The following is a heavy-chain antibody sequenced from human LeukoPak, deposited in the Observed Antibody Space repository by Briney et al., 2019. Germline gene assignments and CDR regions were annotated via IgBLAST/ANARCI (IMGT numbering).Heavy chain of an antibody. Sequence: GGSLRLSCAASGFTFSGYAMNWVRQAPGKGLEWVAFIRFDGSNKYYADSVKGRFTISRDNSKNTLYLQMNSLRGEDTAVYYCAKDRGYFMDVWGKGTTVTISS. CDR1: GFTFSGYA. D-gene: IGHD2-2*03. CDR3: AKDRGYFMDV. V-gene: IGHV3-30*02. CDR2: IRFDGSNK. J-gene: IGHJ6*03.